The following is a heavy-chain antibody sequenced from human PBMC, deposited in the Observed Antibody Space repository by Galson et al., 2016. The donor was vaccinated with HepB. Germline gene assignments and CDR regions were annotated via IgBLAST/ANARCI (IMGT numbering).Heavy chain of an antibody. D-gene: IGHD4-11*01. V-gene: IGHV2-5*02. J-gene: IGHJ5*02. CDR1: GFSLRTDGVG. Sequence: PALVKPTQTLTPTCTFSGFSLRTDGVGVGWIRQPPGKALEWLAVIHWDDDKRYSPSLKSRITITKDTSKNQVVLTMTNIDPVDTATYYCAHVDFSIYDWFDPWGQGTLVTVSS. CDR2: IHWDDDK. CDR3: AHVDFSIYDWFDP.